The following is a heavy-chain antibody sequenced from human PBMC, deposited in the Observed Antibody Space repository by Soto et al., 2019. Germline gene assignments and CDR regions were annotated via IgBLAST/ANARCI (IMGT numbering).Heavy chain of an antibody. CDR2: IYYSWST. CDR3: ARHSYRGGSLRYHYSYPALDF. J-gene: IGHJ6*02. V-gene: IGHV4-39*01. Sequence: SETLSLTCTVSGGSISSSSYYWGWIRQPPGKVLEWIGSIYYSWSTYYNPSLKSRATISVHTSNKQISLKLSSVSAADTAVYYCARHSYRGGSLRYHYSYPALDFWGQGTTVT. CDR1: GGSISSSSYY. D-gene: IGHD3-22*01.